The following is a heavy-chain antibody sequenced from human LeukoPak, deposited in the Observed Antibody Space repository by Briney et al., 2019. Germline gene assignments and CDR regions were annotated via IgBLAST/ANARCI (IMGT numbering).Heavy chain of an antibody. J-gene: IGHJ4*02. Sequence: GGSLRLSCVASGFTFGTYWMSWVRQAPGKGLEWVANIKQGGSEKYYVDSVKGRFTISRDNAKNSLYLQMNSLRAEDTAVYYCARNLPAADYWGQGTLVTVSS. CDR3: ARNLPAADY. CDR1: GFTFGTYW. CDR2: IKQGGSEK. V-gene: IGHV3-7*01. D-gene: IGHD2-2*01.